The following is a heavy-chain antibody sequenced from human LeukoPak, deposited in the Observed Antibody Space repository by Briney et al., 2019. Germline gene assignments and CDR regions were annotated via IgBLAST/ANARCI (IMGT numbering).Heavy chain of an antibody. CDR1: GGSISSNNYF. J-gene: IGHJ5*02. CDR3: ATSDTVSTYNWFDP. D-gene: IGHD5/OR15-5a*01. Sequence: PSETLSLTCNVSGGSISSNNYFWGWIRRPPGKGLGWIGSIRYSGTTYYHPSLKSRVTLSVNTSKNQFSLNLSSLTAADTAVYYCATSDTVSTYNWFDPWGQGTLVTVS. CDR2: IRYSGTT. V-gene: IGHV4-39*01.